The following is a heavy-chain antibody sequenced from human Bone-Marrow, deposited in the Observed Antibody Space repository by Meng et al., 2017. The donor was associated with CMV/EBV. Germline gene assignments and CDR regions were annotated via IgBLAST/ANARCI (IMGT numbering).Heavy chain of an antibody. CDR1: GFTFEDYG. D-gene: IGHD3-10*01. CDR2: INWNGGST. V-gene: IGHV3-20*01. Sequence: GESLKISCAASGFTFEDYGMSWVRQAPGKGLEWVSGINWNGGSTGYADSVKGRFTISRDNAKNSLYLQMNSLRAEDTALYHCARVGYCDMVRGRTTCYGMDVWGQGTTVTVSS. J-gene: IGHJ6*02. CDR3: ARVGYCDMVRGRTTCYGMDV.